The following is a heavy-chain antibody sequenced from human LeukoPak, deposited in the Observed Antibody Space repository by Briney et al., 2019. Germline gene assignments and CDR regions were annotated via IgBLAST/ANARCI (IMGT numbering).Heavy chain of an antibody. D-gene: IGHD1-1*01. J-gene: IGHJ5*02. CDR2: IYYNGNT. V-gene: IGHV4-39*01. Sequence: SETLSLTCTVSGGSTTINGYYWAWIRQPPGKGLEWIGSIYYNGNTYYNPSLKSRVTISADTSTNHFSLKLTSVTAADTAVYYCGRHVQAPSFDPWVQGTLVTVSS. CDR3: GRHVQAPSFDP. CDR1: GGSTTINGYY.